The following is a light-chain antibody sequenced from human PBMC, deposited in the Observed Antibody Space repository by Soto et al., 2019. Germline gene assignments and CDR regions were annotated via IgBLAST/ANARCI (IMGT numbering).Light chain of an antibody. J-gene: IGKJ1*01. CDR2: RAS. V-gene: IGKV1-5*03. CDR3: QQYNFHSWT. Sequence: DIQMTQSPSTLSASVGDTVTITCRASQSISSWLAWYQQKPGKAPKVLIYRASKLESGVPSSFSGSGSGTEFTLTISSLQPEDFATYDCQQYNFHSWTLGQGTKVEIK. CDR1: QSISSW.